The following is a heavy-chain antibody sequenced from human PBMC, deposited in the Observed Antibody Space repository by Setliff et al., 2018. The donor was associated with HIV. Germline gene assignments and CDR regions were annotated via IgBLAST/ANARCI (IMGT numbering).Heavy chain of an antibody. V-gene: IGHV1-2*02. CDR3: ARTEYFDFWSGPRGFDP. Sequence: ASVKVSCQPSGYTFTDYFIHWVRQAPGQGLEWMGWIDPNSDDTTYAQNFQGRVTMTIDTSVNTAYLELSRLRTDDTAVYYCARTEYFDFWSGPRGFDPWGQGTLVTVSS. D-gene: IGHD3-3*01. CDR1: GYTFTDYF. CDR2: IDPNSDDT. J-gene: IGHJ5*02.